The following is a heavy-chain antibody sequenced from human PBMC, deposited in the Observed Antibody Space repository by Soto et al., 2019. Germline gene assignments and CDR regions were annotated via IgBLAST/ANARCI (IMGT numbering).Heavy chain of an antibody. Sequence: GASVKVSCKASGCTFSSYTISWVRQAPGQGLEWMGGIIPIFGTANYAQKFQGRVTITADESTSTAYMELSSLRSEDTAVYYCARREMATDYYYYGMYVWGQGTTVTVSS. V-gene: IGHV1-69*13. CDR3: ARREMATDYYYYGMYV. CDR1: GCTFSSYT. D-gene: IGHD5-12*01. CDR2: IIPIFGTA. J-gene: IGHJ6*02.